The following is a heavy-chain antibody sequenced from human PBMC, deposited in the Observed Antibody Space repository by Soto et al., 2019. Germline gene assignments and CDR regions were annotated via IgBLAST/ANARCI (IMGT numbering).Heavy chain of an antibody. D-gene: IGHD4-17*01. CDR1: GGSFSGYY. J-gene: IGHJ5*02. CDR2: INHSGST. CDR3: ARASGDGDYLMIDP. V-gene: IGHV4-34*01. Sequence: QVQLQQWGAGLLKPSETLSLTCAVYGGSFSGYYWSWIRQPPGKGLEWIGEINHSGSTNYNPSLKSRVTLSVDTSKNQFSLKLSSVTAADTAVYYCARASGDGDYLMIDPWGQGTLVTVSS.